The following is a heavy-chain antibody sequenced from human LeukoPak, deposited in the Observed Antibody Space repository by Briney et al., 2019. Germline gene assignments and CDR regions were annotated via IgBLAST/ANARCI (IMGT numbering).Heavy chain of an antibody. Sequence: GGSLRLSCAASEFTFSSYAMSWVRQAPGKGLDWVSGISGSGGNTYYADSVKGRFTISRDNSKNTLYLQMNSLRAEDTAVYYCAKDVHYFRSGTYYTLDYWGQGTLVTVSS. J-gene: IGHJ4*02. V-gene: IGHV3-23*01. D-gene: IGHD3-10*01. CDR1: EFTFSSYA. CDR3: AKDVHYFRSGTYYTLDY. CDR2: ISGSGGNT.